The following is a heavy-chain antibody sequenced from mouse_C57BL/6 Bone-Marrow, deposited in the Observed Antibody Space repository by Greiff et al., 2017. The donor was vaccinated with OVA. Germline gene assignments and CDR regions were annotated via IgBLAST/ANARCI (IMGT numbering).Heavy chain of an antibody. J-gene: IGHJ3*01. CDR2: IYPGSGNT. V-gene: IGHV1-76*01. CDR3: ARENDYAPFAY. D-gene: IGHD2-4*01. Sequence: QVQLQQSGAELVRPGASVKLSCKASGYTFTDYYINWVKQRPGQGLEWIARIYPGSGNTYYNEKFKGKATLTAEKSSSTAYMQLSSLTSEDSAVYFCARENDYAPFAYWGQGTLVTVSA. CDR1: GYTFTDYY.